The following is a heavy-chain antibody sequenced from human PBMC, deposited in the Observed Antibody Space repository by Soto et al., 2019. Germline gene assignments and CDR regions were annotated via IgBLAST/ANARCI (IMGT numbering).Heavy chain of an antibody. D-gene: IGHD6-25*01. V-gene: IGHV1-2*04. J-gene: IGHJ2*01. CDR1: GYTFTGYY. Sequence: QVQLVQSGAEVKKPGASVKVSCKASGYTFTGYYMHWVRQAPGQGLEWMGWINPNSGGTNYAQKFQGWVTMTRDTSISTAYMELSRLRSDDTAVYYCARDPIAAEDPYWYFDLWGRGTLVTVSS. CDR2: INPNSGGT. CDR3: ARDPIAAEDPYWYFDL.